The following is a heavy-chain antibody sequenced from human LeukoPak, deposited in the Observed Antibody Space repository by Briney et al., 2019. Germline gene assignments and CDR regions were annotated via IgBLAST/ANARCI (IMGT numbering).Heavy chain of an antibody. CDR1: GFTFSSYA. V-gene: IGHV3-30-3*01. CDR2: ISYDGSNK. J-gene: IGHJ4*02. D-gene: IGHD3-22*01. CDR3: AREVHSYYYDSSGYDKYDDY. Sequence: GGSLRLSCAASGFTFSSYAMHWVRQAPGKGLEWVAVISYDGSNKYYADSVKGRFTISRDSSKNTLYLQMNSLRAEDTAVYYCAREVHSYYYDSSGYDKYDDYWGQGTLVTVSS.